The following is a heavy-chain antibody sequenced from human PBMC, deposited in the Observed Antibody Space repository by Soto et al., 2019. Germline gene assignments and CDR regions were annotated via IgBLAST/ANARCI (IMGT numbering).Heavy chain of an antibody. D-gene: IGHD3-22*01. V-gene: IGHV3-23*01. CDR1: GFTFSNYV. CDR3: AKEPFTTSGYYFDN. CDR2: ISGSGTNT. Sequence: GGALRVSWVASGFTFSNYVMNWVRQAPGKGLEWVSSISGSGTNTYYADSVKGRFTISRDNTKNTLFLQMNSLRAEDTALYYFAKEPFTTSGYYFDNWGQGTLVTVSS. J-gene: IGHJ4*02.